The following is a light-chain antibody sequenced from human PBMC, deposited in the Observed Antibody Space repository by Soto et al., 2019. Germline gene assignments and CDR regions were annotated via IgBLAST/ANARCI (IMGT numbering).Light chain of an antibody. J-gene: IGKJ2*01. CDR1: QRVLYSSNNKNY. CDR2: WAS. CDR3: QQCFTTPPT. V-gene: IGKV4-1*01. Sequence: DIVMTQSPDSLAVSLGERATINCKSSQRVLYSSNNKNYLAWYQQKPGQPPKLLIYWASTRESGVPDRFSGSGSGTDFTLTISSLQAEDVAVYYCQQCFTTPPTFGQGTKLEI.